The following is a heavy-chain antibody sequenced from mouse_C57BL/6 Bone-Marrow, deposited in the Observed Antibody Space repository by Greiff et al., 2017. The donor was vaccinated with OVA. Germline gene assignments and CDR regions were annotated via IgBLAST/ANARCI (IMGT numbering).Heavy chain of an antibody. CDR3: ARGFITTVVDSYYFDY. CDR2: FHPYNDDT. V-gene: IGHV1-47*01. CDR1: GYTFTTYP. D-gene: IGHD1-1*01. Sequence: VQLQQSGAELVKPGASVKMSCKASGYTFTTYPIEWMKQNHGKSLEWIGNFHPYNDDTKYNEKFKGKATLTVEKSSSTVYFELSRLTSDDSAVYFCARGFITTVVDSYYFDYWGQGTTLTVSS. J-gene: IGHJ2*01.